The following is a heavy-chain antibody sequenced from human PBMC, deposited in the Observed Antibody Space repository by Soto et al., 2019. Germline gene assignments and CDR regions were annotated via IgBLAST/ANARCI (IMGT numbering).Heavy chain of an antibody. CDR3: ARDVWPYYFDY. D-gene: IGHD2-21*01. J-gene: IGHJ4*02. V-gene: IGHV4-31*02. CDR1: GGSISSGNYY. CDR2: IYYSGST. Sequence: PSETLSLTCTVSGGSISSGNYYWSWIRQPPGKGLEWIGYIYYSGSTYYNPSLKSRVTISIDTSKNQFSLKLSSVTAADTAVYYCARDVWPYYFDYWGQGTLVTVSS.